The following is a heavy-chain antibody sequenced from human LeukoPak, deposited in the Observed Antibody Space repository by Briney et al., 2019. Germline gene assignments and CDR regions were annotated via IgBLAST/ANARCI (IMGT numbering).Heavy chain of an antibody. CDR1: GYTFAGYY. Sequence: ASVKVSCKASGYTFAGYYMHWVRQAPGQGLEWMGWIIHNSGGTNYAQKFQGRVTMTRDTSISTVYMELSRLRSDDTAIYYCARDLDYYGSGSYYLLDYWGQGTLVTVSS. J-gene: IGHJ4*02. CDR2: IIHNSGGT. D-gene: IGHD3-10*01. V-gene: IGHV1-2*02. CDR3: ARDLDYYGSGSYYLLDY.